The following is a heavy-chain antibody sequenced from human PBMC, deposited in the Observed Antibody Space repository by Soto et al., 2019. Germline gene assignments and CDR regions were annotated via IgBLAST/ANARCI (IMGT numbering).Heavy chain of an antibody. CDR2: IRSKANSYAT. CDR3: TPLSPRYSSSFNRDY. D-gene: IGHD6-13*01. Sequence: EVQLVESGGGLVQTGGSLKLSCAASGFTFSGSAMHWVRQASGKGLEWVGRIRSKANSYATAYAASVKGRFTISRDDSKNTAYLQMNSLKTEDTAVYYSTPLSPRYSSSFNRDYWGQGTLVTVSS. J-gene: IGHJ4*02. CDR1: GFTFSGSA. V-gene: IGHV3-73*01.